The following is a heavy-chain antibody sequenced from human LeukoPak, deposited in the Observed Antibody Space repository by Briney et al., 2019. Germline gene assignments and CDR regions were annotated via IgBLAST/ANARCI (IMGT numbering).Heavy chain of an antibody. V-gene: IGHV4-30-4*01. CDR2: IYYSGDT. CDR1: GGSIGSGGYY. J-gene: IGHJ4*02. Sequence: SQTLSLTCTVSGGSIGSGGYYWSWIRQHPGTGLEWIGYIYYSGDTYYHPSLKSRVTISVDTSKNQFSLKLSSVTAADTAVYYCARHPNSGSYHPPHYFDYWGQGTLVTVSS. CDR3: ARHPNSGSYHPPHYFDY. D-gene: IGHD1-26*01.